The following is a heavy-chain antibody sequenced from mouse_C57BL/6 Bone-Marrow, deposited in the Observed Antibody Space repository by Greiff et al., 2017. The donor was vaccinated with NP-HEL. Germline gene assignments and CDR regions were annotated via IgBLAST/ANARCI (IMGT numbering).Heavy chain of an antibody. Sequence: VQLQQPGAELVKPGASVKLSCKASGFTFTSYWMQWVKQRPGQGLEWIGEIDPSDSYTNYNQKFKGKATLTVDTSSSTAYMQRSSLTSEDSAVYYCARFGTHYWGQGTTLTVSS. CDR2: IDPSDSYT. J-gene: IGHJ2*01. CDR1: GFTFTSYW. V-gene: IGHV1-50*01. CDR3: ARFGTHY. D-gene: IGHD2-14*01.